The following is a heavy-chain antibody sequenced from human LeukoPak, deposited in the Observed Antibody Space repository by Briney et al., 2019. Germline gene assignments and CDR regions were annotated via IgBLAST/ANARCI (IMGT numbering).Heavy chain of an antibody. V-gene: IGHV1-18*01. CDR1: GYTFTSYG. J-gene: IGHJ5*02. Sequence: GASVKVSCKASGYTFTSYGISWVRQAPGQGLEWMGWISAYNGNTNYAQKLQGRVTMTTDTSTSTAYMELRSLRSDDTAVYYCARGVYSSSWTDWFDPWGQGTLVTVSS. CDR3: ARGVYSSSWTDWFDP. D-gene: IGHD6-13*01. CDR2: ISAYNGNT.